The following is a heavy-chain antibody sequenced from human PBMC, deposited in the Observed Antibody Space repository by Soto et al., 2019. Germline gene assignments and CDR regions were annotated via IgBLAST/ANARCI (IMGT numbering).Heavy chain of an antibody. CDR1: GGSISSGGYY. CDR2: IYYSGST. D-gene: IGHD4-4*01. Sequence: SETLSLTCTVSGGSISSGGYYWSWIRQHPGKGLEWIGYIYYSGSTYYNPSLKSRVTISVDTSKNQFSLKLSSVTAADTAVYYCARGRADYSNYGGVRIVDYWGQGTLVTVSS. J-gene: IGHJ4*02. V-gene: IGHV4-31*03. CDR3: ARGRADYSNYGGVRIVDY.